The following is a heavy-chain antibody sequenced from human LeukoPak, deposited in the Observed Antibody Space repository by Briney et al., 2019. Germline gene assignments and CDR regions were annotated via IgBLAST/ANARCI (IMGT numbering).Heavy chain of an antibody. CDR3: AKGYQVLLDY. Sequence: GESLRLSCVASGFNYSRFGMNGLRQAPGKGLEWVSTISSSGDNRNHADSVKGRFTISRDNSKNTLYLQMNSLRAEDTALYYCAKGYQVLLDYRGQGTLVTVSP. CDR2: ISSSGDNR. D-gene: IGHD2/OR15-2a*01. J-gene: IGHJ4*02. CDR1: GFNYSRFG. V-gene: IGHV3-23*01.